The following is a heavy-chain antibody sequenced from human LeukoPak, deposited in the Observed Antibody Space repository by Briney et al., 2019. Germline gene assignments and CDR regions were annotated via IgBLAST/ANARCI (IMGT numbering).Heavy chain of an antibody. CDR1: EFTFSDYY. CDR2: ISYSGDTI. D-gene: IGHD6-13*01. CDR3: ARLGIITAAGSDDY. J-gene: IGHJ4*02. Sequence: GGSLRLSCAASEFTFSDYYMSWIRQAPGKGLEWVSYISYSGDTIYYADSVKGRFTVSRDNAKNSLYLQMNSLRAEDTAVYYCARLGIITAAGSDDYWGQGTLVTVSS. V-gene: IGHV3-11*01.